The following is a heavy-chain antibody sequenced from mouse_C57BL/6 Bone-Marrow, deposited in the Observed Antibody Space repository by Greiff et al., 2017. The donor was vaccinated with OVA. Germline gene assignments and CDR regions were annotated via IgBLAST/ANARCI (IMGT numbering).Heavy chain of an antibody. J-gene: IGHJ1*03. CDR3: ARSVTTVAWYFDV. V-gene: IGHV1-59*01. D-gene: IGHD1-1*01. Sequence: VQLQQSGAELVRPGTSVKLSCKASGYTFTSYWMHWVKQRPGQGLEWIGVIDPSDSYTNYNQKFKGKATLTVDTSSSTAYMQLSSLTSEDSAVYYCARSVTTVAWYFDVWGTGTTVTVSS. CDR1: GYTFTSYW. CDR2: IDPSDSYT.